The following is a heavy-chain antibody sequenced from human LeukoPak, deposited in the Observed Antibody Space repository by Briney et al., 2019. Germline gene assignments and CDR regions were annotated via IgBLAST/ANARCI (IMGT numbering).Heavy chain of an antibody. CDR2: ISGSGGST. Sequence: PGGSLRLSCAASGFTFSSYAMSWVRQAPGKGLEWVSAISGSGGSTYYADSVKGRFTISRDNSKNTLYLQMNSLRGEDTAVYYCAREVSSGALRYYMDVWGKGTTVTVSS. CDR1: GFTFSSYA. D-gene: IGHD6-19*01. V-gene: IGHV3-23*01. J-gene: IGHJ6*03. CDR3: AREVSSGALRYYMDV.